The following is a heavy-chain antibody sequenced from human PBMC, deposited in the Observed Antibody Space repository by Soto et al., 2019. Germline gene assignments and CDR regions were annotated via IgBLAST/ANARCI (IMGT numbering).Heavy chain of an antibody. Sequence: QVQLVQSGAEVKKPGSSVKVSCKASGGTFSNYAFSWVRQAPGQGLEWMGGNNPIFGTPNYAQKFKGRLTIIADESASTVYMELSSLRSDDTAVYYCSKDPYSSSWERHYYYGMDVWGQGTTVTVSS. J-gene: IGHJ6*02. CDR1: GGTFSNYA. CDR3: SKDPYSSSWERHYYYGMDV. V-gene: IGHV1-69*01. D-gene: IGHD6-13*01. CDR2: NNPIFGTP.